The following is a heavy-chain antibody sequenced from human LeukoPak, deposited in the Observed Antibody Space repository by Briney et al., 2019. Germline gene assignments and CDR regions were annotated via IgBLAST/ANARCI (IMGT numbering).Heavy chain of an antibody. D-gene: IGHD3-22*01. J-gene: IGHJ4*02. V-gene: IGHV4-38-2*01. CDR3: ARQGYYYDSSGHQSGLFDY. Sequence: SETLSLTCAVSGYSISSGYYWGWIRQPPGKGLEWIGSIYHSGSTYYNPSLKSRVTVSVDTSKNQFSLKLSSVTAADTAVYYCARQGYYYDSSGHQSGLFDYWGQGTLVTVSS. CDR2: IYHSGST. CDR1: GYSISSGYY.